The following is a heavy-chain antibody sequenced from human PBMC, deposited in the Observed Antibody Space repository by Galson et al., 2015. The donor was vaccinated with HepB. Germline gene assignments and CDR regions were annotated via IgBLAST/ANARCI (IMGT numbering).Heavy chain of an antibody. J-gene: IGHJ4*02. CDR2: IRSKASSHAT. V-gene: IGHV3-73*01. D-gene: IGHD6-19*01. Sequence: SLRLSCAASGFTFSGSAIHWVRQASGKGLEWVGRIRSKASSHATAYTGSLKGRFTISRDDSKNTGYLHMNSLKTEDTAVYYCARLGDLSGYSSLWGQGTLVTVSS. CDR1: GFTFSGSA. CDR3: ARLGDLSGYSSL.